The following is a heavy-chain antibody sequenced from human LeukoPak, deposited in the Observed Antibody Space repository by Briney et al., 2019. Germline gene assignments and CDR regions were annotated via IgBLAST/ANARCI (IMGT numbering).Heavy chain of an antibody. CDR3: ARESNSRSYWSFDY. V-gene: IGHV4-59*01. J-gene: IGHJ4*02. D-gene: IGHD1-26*01. Sequence: SETLSLTCSVSGASISNYYWSWIRQPPGKGLEWIGYIHYSESTKYNPSLQSRVTMSVDTSKNQFSLKLSSVTAADTAVYYCARESNSRSYWSFDYWGQGTQVTVSS. CDR2: IHYSEST. CDR1: GASISNYY.